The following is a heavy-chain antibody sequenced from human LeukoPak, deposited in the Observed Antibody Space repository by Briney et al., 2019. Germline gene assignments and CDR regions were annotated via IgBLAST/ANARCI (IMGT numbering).Heavy chain of an antibody. Sequence: ASVKVSCKASGYTFTSYDINWVRQATGQGLEWMGWMDPNSGNTGYAQKFQGRVTMTRNTSINTAYMELSSLRSEDTAVYYCARGTYYYDSGGTSYYFDYWGQGTLVTVPS. CDR1: GYTFTSYD. V-gene: IGHV1-8*01. CDR3: ARGTYYYDSGGTSYYFDY. CDR2: MDPNSGNT. J-gene: IGHJ4*02. D-gene: IGHD3-22*01.